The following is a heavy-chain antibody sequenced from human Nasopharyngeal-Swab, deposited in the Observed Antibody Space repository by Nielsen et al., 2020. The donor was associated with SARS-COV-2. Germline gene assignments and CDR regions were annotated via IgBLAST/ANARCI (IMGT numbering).Heavy chain of an antibody. CDR1: GFTFSSYG. D-gene: IGHD6-13*01. Sequence: GGSLRLSCAASGFTFSSYGMHWVRQAPGKGLEWVAVIWYDGSNKYYADSVKGRFTISRDNSKNTLYPQMNSLRAEDTAVYYCARDFGIAAAGSDVDYWGQGTLVTVSS. CDR3: ARDFGIAAAGSDVDY. CDR2: IWYDGSNK. V-gene: IGHV3-33*01. J-gene: IGHJ4*02.